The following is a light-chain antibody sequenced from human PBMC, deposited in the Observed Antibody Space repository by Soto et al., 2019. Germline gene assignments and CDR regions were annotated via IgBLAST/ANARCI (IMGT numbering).Light chain of an antibody. CDR3: SSYSSSATPYV. CDR2: EVT. CDR1: SSDIGPYNY. V-gene: IGLV2-14*01. Sequence: QSALTQPASVSGSPGQSITISCIGNSSDIGPYNYVSWYQQHPDKAPKLILYEVTNRPSGASDRFSGSKSGNAAFLTISGLQAEDEADYYCSSYSSSATPYVFGTGTKVTVL. J-gene: IGLJ1*01.